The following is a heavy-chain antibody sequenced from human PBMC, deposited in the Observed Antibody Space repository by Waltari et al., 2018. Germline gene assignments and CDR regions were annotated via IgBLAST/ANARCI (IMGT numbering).Heavy chain of an antibody. V-gene: IGHV4-39*07. CDR2: IFYSGST. Sequence: QLQLQESGPGLVKPSETLSLTCTFSGGSISMSSYYWGWIRQPPGKGLEWIGNIFYSGSTYYKPSLKSRVTISVDTTKNQFSLKLSSVTAADTAVYYCARGYYMDVWGKGTTVTISS. CDR1: GGSISMSSYY. J-gene: IGHJ6*03. CDR3: ARGYYMDV.